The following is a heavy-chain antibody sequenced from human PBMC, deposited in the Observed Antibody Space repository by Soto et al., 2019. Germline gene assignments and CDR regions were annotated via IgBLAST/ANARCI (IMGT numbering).Heavy chain of an antibody. V-gene: IGHV1-8*01. Sequence: RASVKVSCKASGYTFTSYDINWVRQATGQGLEWMGWMNPNSGNTGYAQKFQGRVTMTRNTSISTAYMELSSLRSEDTAVYYCARGLGYCSSTSCPQEHYYYGMDVWGQGTTVTVSS. D-gene: IGHD2-2*01. J-gene: IGHJ6*02. CDR3: ARGLGYCSSTSCPQEHYYYGMDV. CDR1: GYTFTSYD. CDR2: MNPNSGNT.